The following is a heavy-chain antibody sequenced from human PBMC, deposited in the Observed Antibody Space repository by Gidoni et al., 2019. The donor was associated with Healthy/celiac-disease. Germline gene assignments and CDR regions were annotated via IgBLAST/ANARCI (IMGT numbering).Heavy chain of an antibody. Sequence: QVQLVQSGAEVKKPGSSVKVSCKASGGTFSSYAISWVRQAPGQGLEWMGRIIPILGIANYAQKFQGRVTITADKSTSTAYMELSSLRSEDTAVYYCARVGAWCSSTSCYADYYYGMDVWGQGTTVTVSS. CDR2: IIPILGIA. CDR1: GGTFSSYA. CDR3: ARVGAWCSSTSCYADYYYGMDV. D-gene: IGHD2-2*01. J-gene: IGHJ6*02. V-gene: IGHV1-69*04.